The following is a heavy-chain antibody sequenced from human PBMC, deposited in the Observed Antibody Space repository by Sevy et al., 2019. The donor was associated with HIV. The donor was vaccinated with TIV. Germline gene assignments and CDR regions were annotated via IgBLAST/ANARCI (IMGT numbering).Heavy chain of an antibody. D-gene: IGHD3-16*02. Sequence: ASVKVSCKVSGYTLTELSMHWVRQAPGKGLEWMGGFDPEDGETIYAQKFQGRVTMTADTSTDTAYMELSSRRSEDTAVYYCAAEDMGYVWGSYRYRDAFDIWGQGTMVTVSS. CDR2: FDPEDGET. CDR1: GYTLTELS. J-gene: IGHJ3*02. V-gene: IGHV1-24*01. CDR3: AAEDMGYVWGSYRYRDAFDI.